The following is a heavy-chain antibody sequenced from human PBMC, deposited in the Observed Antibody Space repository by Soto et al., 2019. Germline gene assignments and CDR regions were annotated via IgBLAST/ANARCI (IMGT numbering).Heavy chain of an antibody. CDR3: AFGTDYFHY. CDR1: GYTFTNYA. J-gene: IGHJ1*01. Sequence: ASVKVSCKASGYTFTNYAMHWVRQAPGQRPEWMGWIHAGDGNTKFSQNFQGRVTFTRDTSANTAYMELSSLRPEDTAVYYCAFGTDYFHYWGQGTLVTVSS. V-gene: IGHV1-3*01. CDR2: IHAGDGNT. D-gene: IGHD3-16*01.